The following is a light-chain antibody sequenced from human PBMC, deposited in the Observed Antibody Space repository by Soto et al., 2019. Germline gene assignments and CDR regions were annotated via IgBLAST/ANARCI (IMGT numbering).Light chain of an antibody. J-gene: IGKJ5*01. CDR3: QQYGSSST. Sequence: EIVLTQSPGTLSLSPGERATLSCRASQSVSSSFLAWYQQKPVQAPRLLIYGASSRAPGIPDRFSGSGSGTDFTLTISRLEPEDFAVYYCQQYGSSSTFGQGTRLEIK. V-gene: IGKV3-20*01. CDR2: GAS. CDR1: QSVSSSF.